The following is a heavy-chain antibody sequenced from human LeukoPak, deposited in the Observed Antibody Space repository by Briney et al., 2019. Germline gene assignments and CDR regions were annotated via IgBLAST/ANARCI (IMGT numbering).Heavy chain of an antibody. Sequence: PGGSLRLSCSASGFTFNSYAMHWVRQAPGKGLEYVSAITSSGGSTYYVDSVKGRFTISRDNSKNTLFLRMSSLRAEDTAMYYCVRRFDPWGQGTLVTVSS. CDR2: ITSSGGST. CDR3: VRRFDP. V-gene: IGHV3-64D*06. J-gene: IGHJ5*02. CDR1: GFTFNSYA.